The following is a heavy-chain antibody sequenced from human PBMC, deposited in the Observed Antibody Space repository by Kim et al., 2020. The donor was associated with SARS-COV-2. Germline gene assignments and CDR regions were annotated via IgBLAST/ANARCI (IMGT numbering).Heavy chain of an antibody. D-gene: IGHD6-19*01. CDR3: ARDQSVKKYSSGWGGTYYGMDV. CDR1: GYTFTGYY. J-gene: IGHJ6*02. V-gene: IGHV1-2*02. CDR2: INPNSGGT. Sequence: ASVKVSCKASGYTFTGYYMHWVRQAPEQGLEWMGWINPNSGGTNYAQKFQGRVTMTRDTSISTAYMELSRLRSDDTAVYYCARDQSVKKYSSGWGGTYYGMDVWGQGTTVTVSS.